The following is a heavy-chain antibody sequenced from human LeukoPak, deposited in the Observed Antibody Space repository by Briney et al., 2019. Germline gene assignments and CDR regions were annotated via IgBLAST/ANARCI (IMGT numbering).Heavy chain of an antibody. CDR1: GGLDIYY. Sequence: SETLSLTCAVYGGLDIYYWTRVRQPPGKGLEWIGETTFRGKTNYNPSLKSRVTISVDRTTQQFSLRLTSVTVADTAVYYCAGYGGDWYPDSWGQGTLVIVSS. CDR3: AGYGGDWYPDS. CDR2: TTFRGKT. D-gene: IGHD6-19*01. J-gene: IGHJ4*02. V-gene: IGHV4-34*01.